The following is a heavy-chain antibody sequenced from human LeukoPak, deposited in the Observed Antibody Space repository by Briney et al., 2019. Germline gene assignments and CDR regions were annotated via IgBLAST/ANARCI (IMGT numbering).Heavy chain of an antibody. D-gene: IGHD3-9*01. V-gene: IGHV3-72*01. Sequence: QAGGSLRLSCTASGLSISGYWMHWVRQAPGKGLEWVGRIRNRANSYTTEYAASVRGRFTISRDDSKNSLYLQMDSLKTEDSALYYCTRCERTYYDIWGQGTLVTVSS. CDR2: IRNRANSYTT. CDR3: TRCERTYYDI. J-gene: IGHJ4*02. CDR1: GLSISGYW.